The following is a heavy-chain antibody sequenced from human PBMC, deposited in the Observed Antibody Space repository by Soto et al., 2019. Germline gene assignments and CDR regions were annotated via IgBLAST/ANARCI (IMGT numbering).Heavy chain of an antibody. D-gene: IGHD3-9*01. CDR2: INSDGSST. CDR1: GFTFSSYG. CDR3: ARQWTNYDILTGYFQYYFDY. V-gene: IGHV3-74*01. Sequence: PGGSLILSCAASGFTFSSYGMHWVRQAPGKGLVWVSRINSDGSSTSYADSVKGRFTISRDNAKNTLYLQMNSLRAEDTAVYYCARQWTNYDILTGYFQYYFDYWGQGTLVTVSS. J-gene: IGHJ4*02.